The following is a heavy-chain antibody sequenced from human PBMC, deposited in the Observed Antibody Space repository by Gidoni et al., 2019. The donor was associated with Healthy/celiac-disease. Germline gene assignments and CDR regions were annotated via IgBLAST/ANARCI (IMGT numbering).Heavy chain of an antibody. CDR2: IYYSGST. J-gene: IGHJ1*01. Sequence: QVQLQESGPGLVKPSATLSLTCPVSGGSISSYYWSWIRQPPGKGLEWIGYIYYSGSTNYNPSLKSRVTISVDTSKNQFSLKLSSVTAADTAVYYCARDGGDYDSVTFQHWGQGTLVTVSS. D-gene: IGHD4-17*01. V-gene: IGHV4-59*01. CDR3: ARDGGDYDSVTFQH. CDR1: GGSISSYY.